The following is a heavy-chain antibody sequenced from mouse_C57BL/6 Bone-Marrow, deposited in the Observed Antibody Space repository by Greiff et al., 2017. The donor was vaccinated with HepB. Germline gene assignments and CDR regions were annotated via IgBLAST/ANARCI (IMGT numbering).Heavy chain of an antibody. J-gene: IGHJ3*01. CDR2: INPYNGGT. CDR1: GYTFTDYY. V-gene: IGHV1-19*01. Sequence: DVQLQESGPVLVKPGASVKMSCKASGYTFTDYYMNWVKQSHGKSLEWIGVINPYNGGTSYNQKFKGKATLTVDKSSSTAYMELNSLTSEDSAVYYCARDTARTMIRRVAYWGQGTLVTVSA. CDR3: ARDTARTMIRRVAY. D-gene: IGHD2-4*01.